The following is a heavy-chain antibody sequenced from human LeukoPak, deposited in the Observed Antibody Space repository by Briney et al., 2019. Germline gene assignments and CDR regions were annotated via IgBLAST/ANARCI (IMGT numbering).Heavy chain of an antibody. J-gene: IGHJ4*02. CDR3: AKDDIVVVVAATGPVDY. CDR1: GFTFSSYG. Sequence: PGGSLRLSCAASGFTFSSYGMHWVRQAPGKGLEWVAVISYDGSNKYYADSVKGRFTISRDNSKNTLYLQMNSLRAEDTAVYYCAKDDIVVVVAATGPVDYWGQGTLVTVSS. CDR2: ISYDGSNK. V-gene: IGHV3-30*18. D-gene: IGHD2-15*01.